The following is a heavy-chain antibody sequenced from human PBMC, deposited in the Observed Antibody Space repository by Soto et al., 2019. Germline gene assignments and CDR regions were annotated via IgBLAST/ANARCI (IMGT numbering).Heavy chain of an antibody. D-gene: IGHD3-10*01. CDR3: ARDRGNYYGSGSYYPQDYYYYGMDV. CDR2: IIPIFGTA. V-gene: IGHV1-69*13. CDR1: GGTFSSYA. J-gene: IGHJ6*02. Sequence: SVKVSCKXSGGTFSSYAISWVRQAPGQGLEWMGGIIPIFGTANYAQKFQGRVTITADESTSTAYMELSSLRSEDTAVYYCARDRGNYYGSGSYYPQDYYYYGMDVWGQGTTVTVSS.